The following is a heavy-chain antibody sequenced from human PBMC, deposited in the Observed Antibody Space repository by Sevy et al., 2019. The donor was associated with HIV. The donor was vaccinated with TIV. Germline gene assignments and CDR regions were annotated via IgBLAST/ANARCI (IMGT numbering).Heavy chain of an antibody. CDR2: IIPILGTV. D-gene: IGHD6-19*01. CDR1: GGTFSSYG. V-gene: IGHV1-69*13. Sequence: ASVKVSCKASGGTFSSYGISWVRQAPGQGLEWMGGIIPILGTVNYEQKFQGRVTITADESTKTAYMGLSSLRSEDTAVYYCARGGGNGWYYFDYWGQETLVTVSS. J-gene: IGHJ4*02. CDR3: ARGGGNGWYYFDY.